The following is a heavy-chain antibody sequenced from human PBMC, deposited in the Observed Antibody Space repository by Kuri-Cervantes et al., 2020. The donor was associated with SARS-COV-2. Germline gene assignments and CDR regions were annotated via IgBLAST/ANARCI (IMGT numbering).Heavy chain of an antibody. Sequence: SETLSLTCAVSGGSISSGGYSWSWIRQPPGKGLEWIGYIYHSGSTYYNPSLKSRVTISVDRSKNQFSLKLSSVTAADTAVYYCANLREVEYYGMDVWGQGTTVTVSS. CDR2: IYHSGST. CDR1: GGSISSGGYS. J-gene: IGHJ6*02. V-gene: IGHV4-30-2*01. CDR3: ANLREVEYYGMDV. D-gene: IGHD1-14*01.